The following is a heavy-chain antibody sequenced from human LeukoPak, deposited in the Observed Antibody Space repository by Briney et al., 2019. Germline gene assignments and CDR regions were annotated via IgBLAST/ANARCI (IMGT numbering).Heavy chain of an antibody. D-gene: IGHD2-2*01. Sequence: SETLSLTCTVSGGSISSYYWSWIRQPPGKGLEWIGYIYYSGSTNYNPSLKSRVTISVDTSKNQFSLKLSSVTAADTAVYYCAVVPAARNDYYSMDVWGQGTTVTVSS. CDR2: IYYSGST. CDR3: AVVPAARNDYYSMDV. J-gene: IGHJ6*02. CDR1: GGSISSYY. V-gene: IGHV4-59*01.